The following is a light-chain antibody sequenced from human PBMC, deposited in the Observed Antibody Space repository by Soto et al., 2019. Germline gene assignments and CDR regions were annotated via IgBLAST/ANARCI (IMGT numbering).Light chain of an antibody. J-gene: IGLJ3*02. CDR2: EVT. V-gene: IGLV2-14*01. CDR3: SSDTSSSTLV. CDR1: SSDVGGYNY. Sequence: QSALTQPASVSGSPGQSITISCTGTSSDVGGYNYVSWYQQHPGKAPKLMIYEVTNRPSGVSNRFSGSKSGNTASLNISRIQAEDEADYYCSSDTSSSTLVFGGGTKLTVL.